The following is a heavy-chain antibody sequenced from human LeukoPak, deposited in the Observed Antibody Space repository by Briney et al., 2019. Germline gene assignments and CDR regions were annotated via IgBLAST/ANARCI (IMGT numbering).Heavy chain of an antibody. Sequence: SETLSLTCTVSGGSISSYYWSWIRQPPGKGLEWIGYIYYSGSTNYNPSLKSRVTISVDTSKNQFSLKLSSVTAAGTAVYYCARVKLRYFDWLSHFDYWGQGTLVTVSS. D-gene: IGHD3-9*01. CDR3: ARVKLRYFDWLSHFDY. CDR2: IYYSGST. J-gene: IGHJ4*02. V-gene: IGHV4-59*12. CDR1: GGSISSYY.